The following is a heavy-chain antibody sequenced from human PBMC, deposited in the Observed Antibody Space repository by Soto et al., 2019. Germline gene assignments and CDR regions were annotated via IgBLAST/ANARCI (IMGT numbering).Heavy chain of an antibody. J-gene: IGHJ6*02. CDR2: IWYDGSNK. CDR1: GFTFSSYG. V-gene: IGHV3-33*01. Sequence: GGSLRLSCAASGFTFSSYGMHWVRQAPGKGLEWVAVIWYDGSNKYYADSVKGRFTISRDNSKNTLYLQMNSLRAEDTAVYYCARLGYCSSTSCHRYYYYGMDVWGQGTTVTVSS. CDR3: ARLGYCSSTSCHRYYYYGMDV. D-gene: IGHD2-2*01.